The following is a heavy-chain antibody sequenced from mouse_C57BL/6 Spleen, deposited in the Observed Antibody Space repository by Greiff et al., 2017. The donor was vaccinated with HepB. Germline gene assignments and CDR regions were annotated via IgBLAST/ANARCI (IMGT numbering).Heavy chain of an antibody. Sequence: QVHVQQPGAELVKPGASVQLSCKASGYTFTSYWMHWVKQRPGQGLEWIGMIHPNSGSTNYNEKFKSKATLTVDKSSSTAYMQLSSPTSEDSAVYYCARSTGPHWYFDVWGTGTTVTVSS. CDR3: ARSTGPHWYFDV. D-gene: IGHD4-1*01. J-gene: IGHJ1*03. CDR2: IHPNSGST. V-gene: IGHV1-64*01. CDR1: GYTFTSYW.